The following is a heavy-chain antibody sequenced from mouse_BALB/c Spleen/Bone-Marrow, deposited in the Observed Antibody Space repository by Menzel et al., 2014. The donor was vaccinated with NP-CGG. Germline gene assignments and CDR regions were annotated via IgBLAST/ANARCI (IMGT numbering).Heavy chain of an antibody. J-gene: IGHJ1*01. CDR1: GYTFTSYY. Sequence: VQRVESGPERVKPGASVKMSCKASGYTFTSYYIHWVKQRPGQGLEWIGWIYPGDGSTKYNEKFKGKTTLTADKSSSTAYMLLSSLTSEDSAIYFCAIYYDYSWYFDVWGAGTTVTVSS. CDR3: AIYYDYSWYFDV. D-gene: IGHD2-4*01. V-gene: IGHV1S56*01. CDR2: IYPGDGST.